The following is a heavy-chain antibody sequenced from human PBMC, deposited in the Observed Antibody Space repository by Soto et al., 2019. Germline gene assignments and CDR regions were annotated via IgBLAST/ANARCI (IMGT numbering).Heavy chain of an antibody. V-gene: IGHV3-33*08. J-gene: IGHJ4*02. Sequence: GGSLRLSCAASGFTFSSYAMSWVRQAPGKGLEWVTIIWYDGSNKWYADSVKGRFIISRDDSKNMVYLQMNSLRFDDTAIYYCARANTSPFDYWGRGTLVTVSS. CDR2: IWYDGSNK. CDR1: GFTFSSYA. CDR3: ARANTSPFDY.